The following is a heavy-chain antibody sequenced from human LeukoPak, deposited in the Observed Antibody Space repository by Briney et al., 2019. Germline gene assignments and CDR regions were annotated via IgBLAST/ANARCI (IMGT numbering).Heavy chain of an antibody. J-gene: IGHJ3*02. CDR1: GGSISSGSYY. D-gene: IGHD2-2*02. CDR2: IYTSGST. CDR3: ARSPAAISDLSDAFDI. V-gene: IGHV4-61*02. Sequence: SQTLSLTCTVSGGSISSGSYYWSWIRQPAGKGLEWIGRIYTSGSTNYNPSLKSRVTISVDTSKNQFSLKLSSVTAADTAVYYCARSPAAISDLSDAFDIWGQGTMVTVSS.